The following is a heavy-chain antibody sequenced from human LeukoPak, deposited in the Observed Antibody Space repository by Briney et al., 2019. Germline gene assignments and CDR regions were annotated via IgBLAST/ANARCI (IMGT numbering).Heavy chain of an antibody. Sequence: PGGSLRLSCAASGFTFTSYAMSWVRRAPGKGLEWVSVMSGSGGITYSADSVKGRSSISRDNSKNTLYLQMNRLRAEDTAAYYCAKERGNNGGNTNGYFDYWGQGTLVTVSS. CDR3: AKERGNNGGNTNGYFDY. CDR1: GFTFTSYA. J-gene: IGHJ4*02. D-gene: IGHD4-23*01. CDR2: MSGSGGIT. V-gene: IGHV3-23*01.